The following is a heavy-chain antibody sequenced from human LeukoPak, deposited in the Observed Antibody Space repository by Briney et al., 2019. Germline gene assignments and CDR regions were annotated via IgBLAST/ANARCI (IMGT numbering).Heavy chain of an antibody. Sequence: SVKVSCKASGGTFSSYAISWVRQAPGQGLEWMGGIIPIFGTANYAQKFQGRVTITADESTSTAYMELSSLRSEDTAVYYCARDGGGYSGYDDYYYYYMDVWGKGTTVTVSS. D-gene: IGHD5-12*01. CDR3: ARDGGGYSGYDDYYYYYMDV. J-gene: IGHJ6*03. V-gene: IGHV1-69*13. CDR2: IIPIFGTA. CDR1: GGTFSSYA.